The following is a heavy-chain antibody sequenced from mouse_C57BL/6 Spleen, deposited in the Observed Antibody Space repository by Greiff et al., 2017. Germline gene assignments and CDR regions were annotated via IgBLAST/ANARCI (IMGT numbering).Heavy chain of an antibody. CDR2: IDPSDSYT. CDR3: ARRELAGLYAMDY. CDR1: GYTFTSYW. Sequence: QVQLQQSGAELVKPGASVKLSCKASGYTFTSYWMQWVKQRPGQGLEWIGEIDPSDSYTNYNQKFKGKATLTVDTSSSTAYLQLSSLTSEDSAVYYCARRELAGLYAMDYWGQGTSVTVSS. D-gene: IGHD6-1*01. J-gene: IGHJ4*01. V-gene: IGHV1-50*01.